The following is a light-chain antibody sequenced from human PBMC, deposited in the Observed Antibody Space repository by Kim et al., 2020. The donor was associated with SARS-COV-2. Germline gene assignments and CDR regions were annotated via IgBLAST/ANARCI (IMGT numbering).Light chain of an antibody. CDR1: QSVSSN. V-gene: IGKV3-15*01. CDR2: DAS. Sequence: VSPRERATLPCRASQSVSSNLAWYQQKPGQAPRLLIYDASTRATGIPPRFSGSGSGTEFTLTISSLQSEDFTVYYCQQYNNWPPYTFGQGTKLEI. J-gene: IGKJ2*01. CDR3: QQYNNWPPYT.